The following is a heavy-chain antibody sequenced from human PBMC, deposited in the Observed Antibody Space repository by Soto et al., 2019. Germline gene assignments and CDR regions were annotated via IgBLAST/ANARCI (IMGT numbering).Heavy chain of an antibody. CDR1: GDTLTELS. D-gene: IGHD2-21*02. V-gene: IGHV1-24*01. CDR2: FDPEVGET. Sequence: APVKVSCKISGDTLTELSMHWVRQAPGKGREWMGGFDPEVGETIYAQKFQGRVTMTEDTSTDTAYMELSSLRSEDTAVYYCATSFMSAYCGGDCYALRHYFACRGQRAL. CDR3: ATSFMSAYCGGDCYALRHYFAC. J-gene: IGHJ4*02.